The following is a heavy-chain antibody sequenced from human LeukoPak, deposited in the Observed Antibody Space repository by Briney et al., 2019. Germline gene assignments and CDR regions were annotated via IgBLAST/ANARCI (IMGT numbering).Heavy chain of an antibody. CDR2: INPNSGGT. CDR3: ARVYNWNDRYYGMDV. CDR1: AYTFTGYY. Sequence: ATVKVSCKASAYTFTGYYMHWVRQAPGQGLEWMGWINPNSGGTNYAQKFQGRVTMTRDTSISTAYMELSRLRSDDTAVYYCARVYNWNDRYYGMDVWGQGTTVTVSS. V-gene: IGHV1-2*02. J-gene: IGHJ6*02. D-gene: IGHD1-1*01.